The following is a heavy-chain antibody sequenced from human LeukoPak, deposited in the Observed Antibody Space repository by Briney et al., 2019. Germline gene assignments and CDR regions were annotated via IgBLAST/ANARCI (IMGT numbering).Heavy chain of an antibody. V-gene: IGHV3-23*01. D-gene: IGHD2-15*01. CDR1: GFTFSSYA. CDR3: ARDRCRGSCYVFDY. Sequence: PGGSLRLSCAASGFTFSSYAMSWVRQAPGKGLEWVSAISGSGGSTYYADSVKGRFTISRDNSKNTLYLQMNSLSVEDTAVYYCARDRCRGSCYVFDYWGQGTLVPVS. CDR2: ISGSGGST. J-gene: IGHJ4*02.